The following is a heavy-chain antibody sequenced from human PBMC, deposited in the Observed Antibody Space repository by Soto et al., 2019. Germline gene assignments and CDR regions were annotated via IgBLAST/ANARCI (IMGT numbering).Heavy chain of an antibody. J-gene: IGHJ6*02. D-gene: IGHD6-13*01. Sequence: QVQLVQSGAEVKKPGASVKVSCKASGYTFTSYGISWVRQAPGQGLEWMGWISAYNGNTNYAQKLQGRVTMTTDRSTRTAYMERRSLRSDDTAVYYCAGGGSSWLGHYYYYGMDVWGQGTTVTVSS. CDR1: GYTFTSYG. V-gene: IGHV1-18*01. CDR3: AGGGSSWLGHYYYYGMDV. CDR2: ISAYNGNT.